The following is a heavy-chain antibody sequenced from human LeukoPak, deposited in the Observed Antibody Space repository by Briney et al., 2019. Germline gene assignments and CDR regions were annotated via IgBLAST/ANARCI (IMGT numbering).Heavy chain of an antibody. CDR3: ARDIVGSSWNYYYYYGMDV. D-gene: IGHD6-13*01. J-gene: IGHJ6*02. V-gene: IGHV3-7*01. CDR2: IKQDGSEK. CDR1: GFTFSSYW. Sequence: PGGSLRLSCAASGFTFSSYWMSWVRQAPGKGLEWVANIKQDGSEKYYVDSVKGRFTISRDNAKNSLYLQMNSLRAEDTAVYYCARDIVGSSWNYYYYYGMDVWGQGTTVTVSS.